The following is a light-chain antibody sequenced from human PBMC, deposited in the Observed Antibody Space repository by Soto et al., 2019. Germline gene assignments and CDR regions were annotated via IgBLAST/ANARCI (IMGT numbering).Light chain of an antibody. CDR2: GAS. Sequence: EIVLTQSPGTMSLSPGERATLSSRASQSVSSTYIAWYQQKPGQAPRLLIYGASSRATGIPDRFSGGVSGTDFTLTISRLEPEDFAVYYCQQYGSSPTFGQGTRLE. CDR3: QQYGSSPT. V-gene: IGKV3-20*01. J-gene: IGKJ5*01. CDR1: QSVSSTY.